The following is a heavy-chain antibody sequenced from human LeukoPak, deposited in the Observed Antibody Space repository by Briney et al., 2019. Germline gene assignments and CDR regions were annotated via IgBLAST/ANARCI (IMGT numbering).Heavy chain of an antibody. D-gene: IGHD3-22*01. Sequence: ASVKVSCKASGYTFTGYYMHWVRQAPGQGLEWMGWINPNSGGTNYAQKFQGRVTMTRDTSIGTAYMELSRLRSDDTAVYYCARVRVTYYYDSSGPPDAFDIWGQGTMVTVSS. V-gene: IGHV1-2*02. CDR1: GYTFTGYY. CDR3: ARVRVTYYYDSSGPPDAFDI. J-gene: IGHJ3*02. CDR2: INPNSGGT.